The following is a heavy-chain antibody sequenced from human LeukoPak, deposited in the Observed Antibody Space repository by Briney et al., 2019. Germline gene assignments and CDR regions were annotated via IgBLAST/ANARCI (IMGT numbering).Heavy chain of an antibody. CDR2: ISYDGSNK. J-gene: IGHJ4*02. CDR3: ARERDTNFDY. Sequence: PGRSLRLSCAASGFTFSSYAMHWVRQAPGKGLEWVAVISYDGSNKYYADSVKGRFTISRDNSKNTLYLQMNSLRAEDTAVYYCARERDTNFDYWGQGTLVTVSS. CDR1: GFTFSSYA. V-gene: IGHV3-30*04. D-gene: IGHD5-24*01.